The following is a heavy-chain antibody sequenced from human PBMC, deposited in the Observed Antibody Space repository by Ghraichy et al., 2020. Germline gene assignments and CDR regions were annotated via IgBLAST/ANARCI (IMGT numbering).Heavy chain of an antibody. CDR2: INHSGST. D-gene: IGHD4-23*01. J-gene: IGHJ4*02. CDR3: ARGGAPLIPRLRWYFDY. V-gene: IGHV4-34*01. CDR1: GGSFSGYY. Sequence: SETLSLTCAVYGGSFSGYYWSWIRQPPGKGLEWIGEINHSGSTNYNPSLKSRVTISVDTSKNQFSLKLSSVTAEDTAVYYCARGGAPLIPRLRWYFDYWGQGSLVTVSS.